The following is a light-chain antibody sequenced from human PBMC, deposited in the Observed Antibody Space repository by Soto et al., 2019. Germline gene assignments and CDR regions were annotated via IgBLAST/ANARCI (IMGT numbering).Light chain of an antibody. V-gene: IGLV4-69*01. J-gene: IGLJ3*02. CDR1: SGHSSYS. CDR2: VNSDGSH. CDR3: QTWGTGIRV. Sequence: QPVLTQSPSASASLGASVKLTCTLSSGHSSYSIAWLQQQPQKGPRYLMKVNSDGSHSKGDGIPDRFSGSSSGAERYLTISSLQSEDEADYYCQTWGTGIRVFGGGTKLTVL.